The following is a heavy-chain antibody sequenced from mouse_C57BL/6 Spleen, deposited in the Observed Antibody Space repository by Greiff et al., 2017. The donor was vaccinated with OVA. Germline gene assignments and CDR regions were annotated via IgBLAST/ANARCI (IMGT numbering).Heavy chain of an antibody. D-gene: IGHD2-10*01. CDR2: ISDGGSYT. V-gene: IGHV5-4*01. J-gene: IGHJ2*01. CDR1: GFTFSSYA. Sequence: EVMLVESGGGLVKPGGSLKLSCAASGFTFSSYAMSWVRQTPEKRLAWVATISDGGSYTYYPDNVKGRFTISRDNAKNNLYLQMSHLKSEDTAMYYCARDQPTGRSLYYFDYWGQGTTLTVSS. CDR3: ARDQPTGRSLYYFDY.